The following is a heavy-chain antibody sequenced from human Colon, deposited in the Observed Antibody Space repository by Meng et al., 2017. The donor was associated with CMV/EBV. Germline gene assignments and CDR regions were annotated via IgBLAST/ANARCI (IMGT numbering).Heavy chain of an antibody. Sequence: QVQLLQSGPEVKKPGASVKVSCKASGYTFTSNAINWVRQATGQGLEWMGWMKPNSGDTGYAPNFQGRITMTRNTSINTAYMELRSLTNEDTAIYYCARGIPDFWGQGTLVTVSS. D-gene: IGHD3/OR15-3a*01. V-gene: IGHV1-8*01. CDR2: MKPNSGDT. CDR3: ARGIPDF. J-gene: IGHJ4*02. CDR1: GYTFTSNA.